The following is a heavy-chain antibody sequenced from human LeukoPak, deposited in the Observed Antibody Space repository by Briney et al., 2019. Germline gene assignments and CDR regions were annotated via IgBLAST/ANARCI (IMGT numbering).Heavy chain of an antibody. J-gene: IGHJ6*02. CDR1: GFTFSSYA. CDR2: ISYDGSNK. D-gene: IGHD3-10*01. Sequence: GGSLRLSCAASGFTFSSYAMHWVRQAPGKGLEWVAVISYDGSNKYYADSVKGRFTISRDNSKDTLYLQMNSLRAEDTAVYYCAREFETDGMDVWGQGTTVTVSS. V-gene: IGHV3-30-3*01. CDR3: AREFETDGMDV.